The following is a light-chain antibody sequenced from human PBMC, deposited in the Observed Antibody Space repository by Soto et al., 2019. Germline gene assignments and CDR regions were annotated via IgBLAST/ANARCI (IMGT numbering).Light chain of an antibody. CDR3: QQYNSYWT. J-gene: IGKJ1*01. CDR2: KAS. V-gene: IGKV1-5*03. Sequence: DXXMXXXPSTXXASXGDRVTITXRAXQSIXXWLGLDQQKPGKAPKLLIYKASSLESGVPXXXXXXXXXXXXTLTISSLQPDDFATYYCQQYNSYWTFGQGTKVEXK. CDR1: QSIXXW.